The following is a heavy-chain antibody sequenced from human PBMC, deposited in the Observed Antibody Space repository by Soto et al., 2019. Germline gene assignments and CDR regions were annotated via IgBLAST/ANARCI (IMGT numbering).Heavy chain of an antibody. CDR3: PGYGY. J-gene: IGHJ4*02. CDR1: GFSVTANY. D-gene: IGHD4-17*01. Sequence: VESGGGLIQPGGSLRLSCEVSGFSVTANYMSWFRQAPGKGLEWVSVIFSGGGTDYVDSVKGRFTISRDISKSKLCRHRNSLRAEDAAVYYCPGYGYWGQGTLVTVSS. CDR2: IFSGGGT. V-gene: IGHV3-53*01.